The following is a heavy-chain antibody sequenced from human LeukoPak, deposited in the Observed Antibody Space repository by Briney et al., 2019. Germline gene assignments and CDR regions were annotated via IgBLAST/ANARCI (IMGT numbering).Heavy chain of an antibody. J-gene: IGHJ4*02. CDR3: ARDSRYYYIDY. CDR1: GFTFSTYA. Sequence: PGGSLRLSCTGSGFTFSTYAIYWVRQAPGKGLEWVAAISFDGSDKYYSDSVKGRFTISRDDSKNSLYLQMNSLKTEDTAVYYCARDSRYYYIDYWGQGTLVTVSS. V-gene: IGHV3-30*04. CDR2: ISFDGSDK. D-gene: IGHD6-13*01.